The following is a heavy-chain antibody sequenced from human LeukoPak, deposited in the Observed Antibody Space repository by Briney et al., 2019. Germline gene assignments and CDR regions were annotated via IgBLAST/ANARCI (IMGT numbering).Heavy chain of an antibody. CDR2: ITSSADHI. J-gene: IGHJ6*02. CDR3: AREDDSGTYYSFGMDV. CDR1: GFTFSTYT. Sequence: GGSLRLSCAASGFTFSTYTMNWVRQAPGKGLEWVSSITSSADHICYAESLKGRFTISRDNANNSLSLELNSLRAEDTAVYYCAREDDSGTYYSFGMDVWGQGTTVTVSS. D-gene: IGHD3-22*01. V-gene: IGHV3-21*01.